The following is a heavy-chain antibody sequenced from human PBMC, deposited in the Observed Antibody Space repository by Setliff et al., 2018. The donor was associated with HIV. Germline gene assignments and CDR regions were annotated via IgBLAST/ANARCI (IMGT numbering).Heavy chain of an antibody. V-gene: IGHV1-3*04. CDR3: AGELTSGDYPHWFDP. CDR1: GCTFTTYA. J-gene: IGHJ5*02. Sequence: ASVKVSCKASGCTFTTYAIHWVRQAPGQRLEWMGWIDTENGNTKYSQKFQGRVTITRDTSASITYMEVSSLGSKDPAVYYCAGELTSGDYPHWFDPWGQGTLVT. CDR2: IDTENGNT. D-gene: IGHD4-17*01.